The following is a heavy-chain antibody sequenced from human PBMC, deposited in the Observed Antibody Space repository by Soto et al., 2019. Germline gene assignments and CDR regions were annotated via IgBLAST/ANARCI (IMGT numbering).Heavy chain of an antibody. Sequence: ASVKVSCKASGYTFTSYGISWVRQAPGQGLEWMGWISAYNGNTNYAQKLQGRVTMTTDTSTSTAYMELRSLRSDDTAVYYCARDLFAGSYYYYGMDVWGQGTTVTVYS. D-gene: IGHD3-3*01. J-gene: IGHJ6*02. CDR1: GYTFTSYG. CDR2: ISAYNGNT. CDR3: ARDLFAGSYYYYGMDV. V-gene: IGHV1-18*04.